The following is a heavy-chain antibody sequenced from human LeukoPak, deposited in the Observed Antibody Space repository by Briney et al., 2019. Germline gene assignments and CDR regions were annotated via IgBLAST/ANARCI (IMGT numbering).Heavy chain of an antibody. J-gene: IGHJ3*02. D-gene: IGHD2-2*01. CDR1: GGSISSSSYY. V-gene: IGHV4-39*07. CDR2: IYYSGST. Sequence: PSETLSLTCTVSGGSISSSSYYWGWIRQPPGKGLEWIGSIYYSGSTYYNPSLKSRVTISVDTSKNQFSLKLGSVTAADTAVYYCAREYLPSHGVPAAMDAFDIWGQGTMVTVSS. CDR3: AREYLPSHGVPAAMDAFDI.